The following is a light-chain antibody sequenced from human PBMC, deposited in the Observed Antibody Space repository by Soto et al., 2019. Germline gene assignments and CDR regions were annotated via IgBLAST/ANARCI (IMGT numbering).Light chain of an antibody. V-gene: IGKV3-11*01. CDR2: DAS. Sequence: EIVLTQSPATLSLSPGERATLSCRASQSVSIYLAWYQQRPGQAPRLLIYDASNRATGIPARFSGSGSGTDFTLTISSLEPEDFAMYYCQQYNDWPWTFGQGTKVDIK. CDR3: QQYNDWPWT. J-gene: IGKJ1*01. CDR1: QSVSIY.